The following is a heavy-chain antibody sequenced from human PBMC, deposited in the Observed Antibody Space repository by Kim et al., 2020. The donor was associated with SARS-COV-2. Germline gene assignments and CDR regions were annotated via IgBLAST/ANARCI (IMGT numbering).Heavy chain of an antibody. CDR2: ISYDGSNK. V-gene: IGHV3-30*18. Sequence: GGSLRLSCAASGFTFSSYGMHWVRQAPGKGLEWVAVISYDGSNKYYADSVKGRFTISRDNSKNTLYLQMNSLRAEDTAVYYCAKDIGSVIDYWGQGTLVTVSS. D-gene: IGHD3-10*01. J-gene: IGHJ4*02. CDR1: GFTFSSYG. CDR3: AKDIGSVIDY.